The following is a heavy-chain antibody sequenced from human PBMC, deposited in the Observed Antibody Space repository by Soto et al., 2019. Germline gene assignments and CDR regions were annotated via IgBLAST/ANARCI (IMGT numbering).Heavy chain of an antibody. D-gene: IGHD6-19*01. CDR2: IYWDDDK. CDR3: AHAPGIAVTTNWFDP. J-gene: IGHJ5*02. Sequence: SGPTLVNPTQTLTLTCTFSGLSLSTSEVGVGWIRQPPGKALQWLALIYWDDDKRYSPSLKSRLTITKDTSKNQVVLTMTNMEPVDTATYYCAHAPGIAVTTNWFDPWGQGILVTVSS. CDR1: GLSLSTSEVG. V-gene: IGHV2-5*02.